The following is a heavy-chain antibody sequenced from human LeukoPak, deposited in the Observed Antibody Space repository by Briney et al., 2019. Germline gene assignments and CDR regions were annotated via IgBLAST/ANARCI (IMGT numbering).Heavy chain of an antibody. CDR2: ISYDGSNK. V-gene: IGHV3-30*18. D-gene: IGHD5-24*01. J-gene: IGHJ3*02. CDR1: GFTFSSYG. Sequence: GRSLRLSCAASGFTFSSYGMHWVRQAPGEGLEWVAVISYDGSNKYYADSVKGRFTISRDNSKNTLYLQMNSLRAEDTAVYYCAKDRRDGYNPDAFDIWGQGTMVTVSS. CDR3: AKDRRDGYNPDAFDI.